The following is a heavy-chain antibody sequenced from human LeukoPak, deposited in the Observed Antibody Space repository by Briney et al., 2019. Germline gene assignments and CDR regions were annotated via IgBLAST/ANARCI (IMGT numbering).Heavy chain of an antibody. Sequence: GGSLRLSCAASGSTVSSNYMTGVRQAPGKGLEWVSVIFSGGSTYYADSVKGRFTISRDNSKNTLYLQMDSLRAEDTALYYCARGGWYSDYWGQGTLVTVSS. CDR3: ARGGWYSDY. CDR1: GSTVSSNY. J-gene: IGHJ4*02. V-gene: IGHV3-66*01. CDR2: IFSGGST. D-gene: IGHD6-19*01.